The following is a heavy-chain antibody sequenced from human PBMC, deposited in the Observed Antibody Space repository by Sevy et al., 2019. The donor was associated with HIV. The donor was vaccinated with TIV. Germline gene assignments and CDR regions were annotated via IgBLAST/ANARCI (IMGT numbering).Heavy chain of an antibody. CDR3: ATLRDDAFDI. J-gene: IGHJ3*02. CDR2: IRAYDGVT. CDR1: GHTFNSYG. V-gene: IGHV1-18*01. Sequence: ASMKVSCKASGHTFNSYGITWVRQAPGQGLEWMGWIRAYDGVTNYAQMFQGRVTMTTDTSTGTAYMELRSLRSDDTAVYFCATLRDDAFDIWGQGTMVTVSS.